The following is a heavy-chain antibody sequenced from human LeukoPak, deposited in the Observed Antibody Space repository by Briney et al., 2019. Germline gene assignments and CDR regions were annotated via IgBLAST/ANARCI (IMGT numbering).Heavy chain of an antibody. D-gene: IGHD2-2*02. Sequence: GGSLRLSCAASGFTFSSYSMNWVRQAPGKGLEWVSSISSSSSYIYYADSVKGRFTISRDNAKNSLYLQMNSLRAEDTAVYYCARYCSSTSCYTHRVYWGQGTLVTVSS. CDR1: GFTFSSYS. V-gene: IGHV3-21*01. CDR2: ISSSSSYI. J-gene: IGHJ4*02. CDR3: ARYCSSTSCYTHRVY.